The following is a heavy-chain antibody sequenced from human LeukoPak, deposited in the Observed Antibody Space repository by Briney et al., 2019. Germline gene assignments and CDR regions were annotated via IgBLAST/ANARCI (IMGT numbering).Heavy chain of an antibody. CDR1: GFTFTTYS. D-gene: IGHD1-26*01. V-gene: IGHV3-30*18. CDR2: ISYDGSNK. J-gene: IGHJ3*02. Sequence: GGSLRLSCAASGFTFTTYSMNWVRQAPGKGLEWVAVISYDGSNKYYADSVKGRFTISRDNSKNTLYLQMNSLRAEDTAVYYCAKSYLVGATGPDAFDIWGQGTMVTVSS. CDR3: AKSYLVGATGPDAFDI.